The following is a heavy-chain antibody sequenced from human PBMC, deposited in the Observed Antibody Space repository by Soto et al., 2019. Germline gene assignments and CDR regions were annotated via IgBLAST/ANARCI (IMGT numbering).Heavy chain of an antibody. CDR2: ISFGSAAI. Sequence: EVQLVESGGGLVQPGGSLRLSCAATGFTLSSYSMNWVRQAPGKGLEWVSYISFGSAAIYYADSVKGRVTISRANADNSLYLRMNSLRAEDTAVYYCARGGGSGRYAMDVWGQGTTVTFSS. CDR3: ARGGGSGRYAMDV. D-gene: IGHD3-10*01. CDR1: GFTLSSYS. V-gene: IGHV3-48*01. J-gene: IGHJ6*02.